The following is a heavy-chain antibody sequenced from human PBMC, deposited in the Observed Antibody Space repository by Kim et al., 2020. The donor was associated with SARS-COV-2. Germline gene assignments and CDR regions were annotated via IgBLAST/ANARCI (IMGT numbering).Heavy chain of an antibody. CDR2: IYYSGST. CDR3: ARGNGVYYDIFDGMDV. V-gene: IGHV4-30-4*01. D-gene: IGHD3-9*01. CDR1: GGSISSGDYH. Sequence: SETLSLTCTVSGGSISSGDYHWSWIRQPPGKGLEWIGYIYYSGSTYYNPSLKSRVTISVDTSKNQFSLKLSSVTAADTAVYYCARGNGVYYDIFDGMDVWGQGTTVTVSS. J-gene: IGHJ6*02.